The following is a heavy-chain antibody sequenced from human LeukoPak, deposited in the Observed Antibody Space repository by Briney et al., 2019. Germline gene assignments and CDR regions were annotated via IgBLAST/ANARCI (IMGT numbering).Heavy chain of an antibody. V-gene: IGHV3-21*01. J-gene: IGHJ4*02. CDR3: ARDQSDYDILTGCFDY. CDR1: GFTFSSYA. Sequence: GGSLRLSCAASGFTFSSYAMHWVRQAPGKGLEWVSSISSSSSYIYYADSVKGRFTISRDNAKNSLYLQMNSLRAEDTAVYYCARDQSDYDILTGCFDYWGQGTLVTVSS. CDR2: ISSSSSYI. D-gene: IGHD3-9*01.